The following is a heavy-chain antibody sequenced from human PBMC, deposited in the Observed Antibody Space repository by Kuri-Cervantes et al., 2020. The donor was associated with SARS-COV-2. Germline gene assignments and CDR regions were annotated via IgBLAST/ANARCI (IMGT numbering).Heavy chain of an antibody. CDR3: ACPGKTPAAY. J-gene: IGHJ4*02. Sequence: GESLKISCAASGFTFSSYWMSWVRQAPGKGLEWVANIKQDGSEKYYVDSVKGRFTISRDNAKNSLYLRMNSLRAEDTAVYYCACPGKTPAAYWGQGTLVTVSS. V-gene: IGHV3-7*01. D-gene: IGHD2-15*01. CDR1: GFTFSSYW. CDR2: IKQDGSEK.